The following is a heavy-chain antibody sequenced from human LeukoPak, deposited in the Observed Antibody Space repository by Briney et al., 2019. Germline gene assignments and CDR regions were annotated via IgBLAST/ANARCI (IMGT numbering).Heavy chain of an antibody. D-gene: IGHD3-9*01. J-gene: IGHJ3*02. Sequence: ETLSLTCAVYGGSFSGYYWSWIRQPPGKGLEWIGEINHSGSTNYNPSLKSRVTISVDTSKNQFSLKLSSVTAADTAVYYCAGYFDWLRSAFDIWGQGTMVTVSS. CDR1: GGSFSGYY. CDR3: AGYFDWLRSAFDI. V-gene: IGHV4-34*01. CDR2: INHSGST.